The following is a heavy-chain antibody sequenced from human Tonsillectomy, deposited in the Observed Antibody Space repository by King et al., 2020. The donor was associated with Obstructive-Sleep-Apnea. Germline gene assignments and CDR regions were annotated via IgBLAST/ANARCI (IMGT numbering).Heavy chain of an antibody. CDR1: GGSISSGGYS. CDR3: ARYSYGSYYFDY. J-gene: IGHJ4*02. D-gene: IGHD5-18*01. V-gene: IGHV4-30-2*01. CDR2: IYHSGST. Sequence: LQLQESGSGLVKPSQTLSLTCAVSGGSISSGGYSWSWIRQPPGKGLEWIGYIYHSGSTYCNPTLKSRVTISVDRSKNQFSLKLSSVTAADTAVYYCARYSYGSYYFDYWGQGTLVTVSS.